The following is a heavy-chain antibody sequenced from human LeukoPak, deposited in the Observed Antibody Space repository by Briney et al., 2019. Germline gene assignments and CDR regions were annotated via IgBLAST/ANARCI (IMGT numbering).Heavy chain of an antibody. J-gene: IGHJ4*02. CDR1: GYTFTSYD. V-gene: IGHV1-18*01. CDR2: ISAYNGNT. Sequence: ASVKVSCKASGYTFTSYDINWVRQAPGQGLEWMGWISAYNGNTNYAQKLQGRVTMTTDTSTSTAYMELRSLRSDDTAVYYCARRVLTGYHRWYFDYWGQGTLVTVSS. D-gene: IGHD3-9*01. CDR3: ARRVLTGYHRWYFDY.